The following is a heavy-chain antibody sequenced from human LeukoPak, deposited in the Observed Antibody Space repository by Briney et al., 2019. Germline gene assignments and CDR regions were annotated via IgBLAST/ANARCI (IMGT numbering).Heavy chain of an antibody. CDR2: INWNGGST. J-gene: IGHJ4*02. D-gene: IGHD3-22*01. V-gene: IGHV3-20*04. Sequence: PGGSLRLSCAASGFTFDAYGMSWVRQAPGKGLEWVSGINWNGGSTGYADSVKGRFTISRDNDKNSLYLQMNSLRAEDTALYYCARGSYYYDSSGYYYDYWGQGTLVTVSS. CDR3: ARGSYYYDSSGYYYDY. CDR1: GFTFDAYG.